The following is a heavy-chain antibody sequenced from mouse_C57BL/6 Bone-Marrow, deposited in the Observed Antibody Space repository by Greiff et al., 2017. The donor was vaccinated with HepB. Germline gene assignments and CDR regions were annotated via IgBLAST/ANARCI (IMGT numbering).Heavy chain of an antibody. Sequence: QVQLQQSGAELVKPGASVKLSCKASGYTFTSYWMQWVKQRPGQCLEWIGEIDPSDSYTNYNQKFKGKATLTVDTSSSTAYMQLSSLTSEYSAVYYYSRIDYYYGSLYYFDYWGQGTTLTVSS. D-gene: IGHD1-1*01. V-gene: IGHV1-50*01. CDR3: SRIDYYYGSLYYFDY. CDR1: GYTFTSYW. J-gene: IGHJ2*01. CDR2: IDPSDSYT.